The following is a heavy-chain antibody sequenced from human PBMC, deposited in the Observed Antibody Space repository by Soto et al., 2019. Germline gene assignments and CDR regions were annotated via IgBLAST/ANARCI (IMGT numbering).Heavy chain of an antibody. CDR3: ARAPYSSSWYWFDP. J-gene: IGHJ5*02. D-gene: IGHD6-13*01. V-gene: IGHV4-4*02. CDR1: GGSISSSNW. Sequence: QVQLQESGPGLVKPSGTLSLTCAVSGGSISSSNWWSWVRPPPGKGLEWIGEIYHSGSTNYTPSLTSRVTISVDKSKNQFSLKLSSVTAADTAVYYCARAPYSSSWYWFDPWGQGTLVTVSS. CDR2: IYHSGST.